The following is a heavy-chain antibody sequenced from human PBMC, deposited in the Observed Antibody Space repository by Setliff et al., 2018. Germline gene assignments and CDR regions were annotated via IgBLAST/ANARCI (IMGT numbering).Heavy chain of an antibody. V-gene: IGHV3-48*03. CDR3: AREPHDSSGPDY. CDR1: GFTFSGYE. D-gene: IGHD3-22*01. CDR2: ISSRGSTI. Sequence: QSGGSLRLSCAASGFTFSGYEMSWVRQAPGKGLEWLSYISSRGSTILNADSVKGRFTISRDNAKKSLYLQMNSLRAEDTAVYYCAREPHDSSGPDYWGQGTLVTVSS. J-gene: IGHJ4*02.